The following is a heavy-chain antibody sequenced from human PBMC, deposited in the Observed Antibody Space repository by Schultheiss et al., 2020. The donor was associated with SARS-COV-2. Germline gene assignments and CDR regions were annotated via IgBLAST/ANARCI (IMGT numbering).Heavy chain of an antibody. D-gene: IGHD6-19*01. CDR3: ARGLGIAVAGADY. J-gene: IGHJ4*02. CDR2: ISGSGTTI. CDR1: GFAFSDHY. V-gene: IGHV3-11*04. Sequence: GGSLRLSCAASGFAFSDHYMTWIRQAPGKGLEWISSISGSGTTIYYADSLKGRFTISRDNAKNSLYLQMNSLRAEDTAVYYCARGLGIAVAGADYWGQGTLVTVSS.